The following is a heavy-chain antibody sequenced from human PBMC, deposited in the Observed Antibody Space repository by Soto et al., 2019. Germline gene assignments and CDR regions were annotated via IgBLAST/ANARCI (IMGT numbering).Heavy chain of an antibody. D-gene: IGHD3-3*01. CDR2: ISGGGGST. J-gene: IGHJ6*02. CDR1: GFPFGTYA. V-gene: IGHV3-23*01. CDR3: AKDYGYYDFWSGYSNYYYGMDV. Sequence: GGSLRLSCAASGFPFGTYAMSWVRQAPGEGLGWVSAISGGGGSTYYADSVRGRFTISRDNSKNTLYLQMNSLRAEDTAVYYCAKDYGYYDFWSGYSNYYYGMDVWGQGTTVTVSS.